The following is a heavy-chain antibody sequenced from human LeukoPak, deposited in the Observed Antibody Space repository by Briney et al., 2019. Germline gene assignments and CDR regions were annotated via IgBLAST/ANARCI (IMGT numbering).Heavy chain of an antibody. D-gene: IGHD3-9*01. J-gene: IGHJ5*02. CDR1: GGSISSYH. Sequence: SETLSHTCTVSGGSISSYHWSWIRQPAGKGLEWIGRIYTSGSTNYNPSLKSRVTMSVDTSKNQFSLKLSSVTAADTAVYYCARDGPFYYDILTGYYNWFDPWGQGTLVTVSS. CDR2: IYTSGST. CDR3: ARDGPFYYDILTGYYNWFDP. V-gene: IGHV4-4*07.